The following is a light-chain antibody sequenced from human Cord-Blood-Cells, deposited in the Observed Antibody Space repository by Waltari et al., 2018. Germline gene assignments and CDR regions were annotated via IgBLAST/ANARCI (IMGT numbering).Light chain of an antibody. CDR1: SSDVGSYNV. CDR2: ECS. J-gene: IGLJ3*02. Sequence: QSALTQSDSASGAPGLSITIAGTGTSSDVGSYNVVSWYQQHPGTSPKLMIYECSKRPSGVSNRFSGSKSGNTASLTLSGLQAEDEADYYCCSYAGSSTCVFGGGTKLTVL. CDR3: CSYAGSSTCV. V-gene: IGLV2-23*01.